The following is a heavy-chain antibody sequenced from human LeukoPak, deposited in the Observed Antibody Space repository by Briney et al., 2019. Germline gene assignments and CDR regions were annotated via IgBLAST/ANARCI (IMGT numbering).Heavy chain of an antibody. V-gene: IGHV1-18*01. J-gene: IGHJ6*03. CDR2: ISGYNGNT. Sequence: ASVKVSCKASGYTFNSYGISWVRQAPGQGLEWMGWISGYNGNTKYAQKLQGRVTITTDTSTSTAYMELSSLRSEDTAVYYCARPRFPYYRLSGADYYYMDVWGKGTTVTVSS. CDR1: GYTFNSYG. D-gene: IGHD3-10*01. CDR3: ARPRFPYYRLSGADYYYMDV.